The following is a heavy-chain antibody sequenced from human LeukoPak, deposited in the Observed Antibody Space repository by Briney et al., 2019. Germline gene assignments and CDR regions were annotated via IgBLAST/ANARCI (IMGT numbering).Heavy chain of an antibody. CDR3: ARDRDVSGSWESNFDY. CDR2: IFSDGRT. Sequence: GGSLRLSCAASGFSVSINYMSWVRQAPRKGLEWVSVIFSDGRTYYADSVKGRFTISRDNSKNTLYLQMNSLRAEDTAVYYCARDRDVSGSWESNFDYWGQGTLVTVSS. D-gene: IGHD3-10*01. CDR1: GFSVSINY. V-gene: IGHV3-53*01. J-gene: IGHJ4*02.